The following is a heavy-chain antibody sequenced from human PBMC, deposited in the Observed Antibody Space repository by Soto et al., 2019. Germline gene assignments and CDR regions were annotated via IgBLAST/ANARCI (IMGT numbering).Heavy chain of an antibody. V-gene: IGHV4-4*07. CDR3: ARASRIAAAGRFGMDV. CDR2: IYTSGST. D-gene: IGHD6-13*01. CDR1: GGSISSYY. J-gene: IGHJ6*02. Sequence: QVQLQESGPGLVKPTETLSLTCTVSGGSISSYYWSWIRQPAGKGLEWIGRIYTSGSTNYNPSLKSRVTMSVDTSKNQFALKLSSVTAADTAVYYCARASRIAAAGRFGMDVWGQGTTVTVSS.